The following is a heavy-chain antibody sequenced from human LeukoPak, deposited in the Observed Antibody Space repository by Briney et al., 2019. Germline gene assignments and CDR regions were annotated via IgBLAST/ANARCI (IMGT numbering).Heavy chain of an antibody. CDR3: ARGYYDSSAPDY. V-gene: IGHV1-2*02. CDR1: GYTFTGYY. J-gene: IGHJ4*02. CDR2: INPNSGGT. Sequence: ASVKVSCKASGYTFTGYYMLWVRQAPGQGLEWMGWINPNSGGTNYAQKFQGRVTMTRDTSISTAYMELSRLRSDDTAVYYCARGYYDSSAPDYWGQGSLVTVFS. D-gene: IGHD3-22*01.